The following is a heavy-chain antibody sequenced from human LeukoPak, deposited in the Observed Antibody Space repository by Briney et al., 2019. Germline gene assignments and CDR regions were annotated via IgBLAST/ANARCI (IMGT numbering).Heavy chain of an antibody. CDR3: ARHWYSSGWYHPVDY. J-gene: IGHJ4*02. V-gene: IGHV4-59*08. CDR2: IYYSGST. CDR1: GGSISSYY. D-gene: IGHD6-19*01. Sequence: SETLSLTCTVSGGSISSYYWSWIRRPPGKGLEWIGYIYYSGSTNYNPSLKSRVTISVDTSKNQFSLKLSSVTAADTAVYYCARHWYSSGWYHPVDYWGQGTLVTVSS.